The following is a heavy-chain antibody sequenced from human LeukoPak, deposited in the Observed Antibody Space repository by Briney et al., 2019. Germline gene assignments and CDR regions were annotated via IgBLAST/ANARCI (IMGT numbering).Heavy chain of an antibody. Sequence: SETLSLTCTVSGGSISSSSYYWGWIRQPPGKGLEWIGSIYYSGSTYYNPSLKSRVTISVDTSKNQFSLKLSSVTAADTAVYYCAIQPRGIAAAFDYWGQGTLVTVSS. D-gene: IGHD6-13*01. CDR3: AIQPRGIAAAFDY. CDR1: GGSISSSSYY. V-gene: IGHV4-39*07. J-gene: IGHJ4*02. CDR2: IYYSGST.